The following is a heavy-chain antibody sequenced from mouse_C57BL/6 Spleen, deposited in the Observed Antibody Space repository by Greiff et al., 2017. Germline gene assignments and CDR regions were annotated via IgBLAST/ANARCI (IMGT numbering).Heavy chain of an antibody. CDR3: ARSENYYDY. D-gene: IGHD1-1*01. Sequence: VQLQQSGPELVKPGASVKISCKASGYAFRSSWMNWVTQRPGKGLEWIGRIYPGDGDTNYNEKFKGKATLTADKSSSTAYMQLSSLTSEDSAVYFCARSENYYDYWGQGTTLTVSS. J-gene: IGHJ2*01. CDR1: GYAFRSSW. V-gene: IGHV1-82*01. CDR2: IYPGDGDT.